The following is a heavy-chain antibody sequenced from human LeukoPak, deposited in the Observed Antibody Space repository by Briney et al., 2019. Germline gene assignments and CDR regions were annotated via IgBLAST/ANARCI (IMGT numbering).Heavy chain of an antibody. J-gene: IGHJ4*02. V-gene: IGHV3-21*01. D-gene: IGHD6-6*01. Sequence: PGGSLRLSCAASGFTFSSYWMSWVRQAPGKGLEWVSSISGSSTNIYYADSVKGRFTISRDNAKNSVYLQMNSLRAEDTAVYYCARDDPSMIAALHYWGQGTLVTVS. CDR1: GFTFSSYW. CDR3: ARDDPSMIAALHY. CDR2: ISGSSTNI.